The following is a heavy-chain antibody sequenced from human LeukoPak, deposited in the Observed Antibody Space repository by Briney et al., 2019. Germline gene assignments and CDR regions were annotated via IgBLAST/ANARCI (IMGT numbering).Heavy chain of an antibody. CDR1: GGSISSYY. Sequence: SETLSLTCTVSGGSISSYYWSWIRQPPGKGLEWIGYIYYSGSTNYNPSLKSRVTISVDTSKNQFSLKLSSVTAADTAVYYCAKGKVVITRFDYWGQGTLVTVSS. D-gene: IGHD3-22*01. CDR2: IYYSGST. J-gene: IGHJ4*02. CDR3: AKGKVVITRFDY. V-gene: IGHV4-59*01.